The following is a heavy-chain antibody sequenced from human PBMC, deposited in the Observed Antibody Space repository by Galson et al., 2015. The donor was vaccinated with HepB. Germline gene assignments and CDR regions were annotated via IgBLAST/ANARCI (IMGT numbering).Heavy chain of an antibody. CDR1: GFTFSSYA. CDR2: ISYDGSNK. J-gene: IGHJ4*02. Sequence: SLRLCCAASGFTFSSYAMHWVRQAPGKGLEWVAVISYDGSNKYYADSVKGRFTISRDNSKNTLYLQMNSLRAEDTAVYYCARDEQWELLRYFDYWGQGTLVTVSS. CDR3: ARDEQWELLRYFDY. D-gene: IGHD1-26*01. V-gene: IGHV3-30*04.